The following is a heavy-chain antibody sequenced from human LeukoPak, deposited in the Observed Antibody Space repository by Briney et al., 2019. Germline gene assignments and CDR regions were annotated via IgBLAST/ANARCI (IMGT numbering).Heavy chain of an antibody. J-gene: IGHJ4*02. CDR1: GGTFSSYA. CDR3: ARDKIAVAGTTSFDY. D-gene: IGHD6-19*01. CDR2: IIPIFGTA. Sequence: SVNVSCKASGGTFSSYAISWVRQAPGQGLEWMGRIIPIFGTADYAQKFQGRVTITADKSTSTAYMELSSLRSEDTAVYYCARDKIAVAGTTSFDYWGQGTLVTVPS. V-gene: IGHV1-69*06.